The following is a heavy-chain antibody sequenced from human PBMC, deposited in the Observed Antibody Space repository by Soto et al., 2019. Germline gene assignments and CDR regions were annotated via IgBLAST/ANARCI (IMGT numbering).Heavy chain of an antibody. CDR3: AKVGTLEWLLYVGGGLPHYFDY. Sequence: PGGSLRLSCAASGFTFSSYAMSWVRQAPGKGLEWVSAISGSGGSTYYADSVKGRFTISRDNSKNTLYLQMNSLRAEDTAVYYCAKVGTLEWLLYVGGGLPHYFDYWGQGTLVTVSS. V-gene: IGHV3-23*01. CDR2: ISGSGGST. J-gene: IGHJ4*02. CDR1: GFTFSSYA. D-gene: IGHD3-3*01.